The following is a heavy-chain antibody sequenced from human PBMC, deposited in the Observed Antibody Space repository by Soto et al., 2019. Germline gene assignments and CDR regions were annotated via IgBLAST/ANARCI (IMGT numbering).Heavy chain of an antibody. CDR2: IYHSGST. J-gene: IGHJ6*02. CDR3: CTYGSGIIYYGMDV. Sequence: SETLSLTCAVSGGSVSSSKRWSWVRQPPGKGLEWIGEIYHSGSTNYNPSLKSRVTISVDKSKNQFSLKLSSVTAAGTAVYYCCTYGSGIIYYGMDVWGQGTTVTVSS. CDR1: GGSVSSSKR. D-gene: IGHD3-10*01. V-gene: IGHV4-4*02.